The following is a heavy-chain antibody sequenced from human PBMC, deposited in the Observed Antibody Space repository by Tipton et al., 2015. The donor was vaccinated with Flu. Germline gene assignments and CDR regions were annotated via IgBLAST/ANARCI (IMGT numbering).Heavy chain of an antibody. J-gene: IGHJ5*02. CDR1: SFTFSDNW. CDR3: SISLNS. Sequence: SLRLSCTVSSFTFSDNWMDWVRQAPGKGLEWVANINQGGSQRYYVDSVKGRFTISRDNAKRSLYLQLDSLRAEGTGVYYCSISLNSWGQGTLVTVSS. CDR2: INQGGSQR. V-gene: IGHV3-7*01.